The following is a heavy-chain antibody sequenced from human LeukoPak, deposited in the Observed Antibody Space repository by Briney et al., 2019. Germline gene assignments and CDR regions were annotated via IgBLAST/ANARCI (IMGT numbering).Heavy chain of an antibody. D-gene: IGHD3-22*01. CDR1: GFTFSDYY. CDR2: ISSSGSTI. CDR3: ARRSPDDSEYYYDSSGSPPNAFDI. Sequence: GSLRLSCAASGFTFSDYYMSWIGQPPGKGLDWVSYISSSGSTIYYADSVKGQFTISRDNAKNSLYLQMNSLRDEDTVVYYCARRSPDDSEYYYDSSGSPPNAFDIWGQGTMVTVSS. J-gene: IGHJ3*02. V-gene: IGHV3-11*01.